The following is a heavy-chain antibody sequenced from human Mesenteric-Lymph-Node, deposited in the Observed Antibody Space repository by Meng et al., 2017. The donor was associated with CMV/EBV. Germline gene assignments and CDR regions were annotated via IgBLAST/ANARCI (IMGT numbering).Heavy chain of an antibody. CDR2: INSDGSSA. J-gene: IGHJ4*02. CDR1: GFTFSSYW. Sequence: GESLKISCAASGFTFSSYWMHWVRQTPGKGLVWVSRINSDGSSATYADSVKGRFTISRDNAKNTLYLQMNSLRAEDTAVYYCVRGWSGSHDYWGQGTLVTVSS. D-gene: IGHD1-26*01. V-gene: IGHV3-74*01. CDR3: VRGWSGSHDY.